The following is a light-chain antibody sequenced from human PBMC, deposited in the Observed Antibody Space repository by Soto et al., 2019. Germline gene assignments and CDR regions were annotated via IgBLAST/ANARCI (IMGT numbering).Light chain of an antibody. CDR1: QSVHSD. J-gene: IGKJ4*01. CDR2: DAS. Sequence: EIVMTQSPATLSVSPGEGATLSCRASQSVHSDLAWYQQKPGQAPRLLIYDASTRATGIPARFRGSGSGTEFTLTISSLQSEDFAVYYCQQYTNWPPLTFGGGTKVEI. CDR3: QQYTNWPPLT. V-gene: IGKV3-15*01.